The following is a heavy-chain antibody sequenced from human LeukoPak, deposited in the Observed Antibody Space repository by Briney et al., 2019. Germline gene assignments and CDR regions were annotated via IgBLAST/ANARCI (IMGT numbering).Heavy chain of an antibody. D-gene: IGHD3-10*01. Sequence: PRSLSLTCTVSGYSISGGNNWGWFGKPPGKGLRGLGRTYLSGSTNYNPSLKSRVTISVDTSKNQFSLKLSSVTAADTAVYYCASPRPMVRGAKKGTQSFDYWGQGTLVTVSS. CDR2: TYLSGST. CDR1: GYSISGGNN. J-gene: IGHJ4*02. CDR3: ASPRPMVRGAKKGTQSFDY. V-gene: IGHV4-38-2*02.